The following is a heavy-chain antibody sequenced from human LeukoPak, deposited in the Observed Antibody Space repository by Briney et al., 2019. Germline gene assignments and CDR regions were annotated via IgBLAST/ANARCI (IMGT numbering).Heavy chain of an antibody. CDR3: AKAGINYYGSGSYGY. CDR2: ISGSGGST. J-gene: IGHJ4*02. CDR1: GFTLSSYA. Sequence: GGSLRLSCAASGFTLSSYAMSWVRQAPGKGLEWVSAISGSGGSTYYADSVKGRFTISRDNSKNTLYLQMNSLRAEDTAVYYCAKAGINYYGSGSYGYWGQGTLVTVSS. V-gene: IGHV3-23*01. D-gene: IGHD3-10*01.